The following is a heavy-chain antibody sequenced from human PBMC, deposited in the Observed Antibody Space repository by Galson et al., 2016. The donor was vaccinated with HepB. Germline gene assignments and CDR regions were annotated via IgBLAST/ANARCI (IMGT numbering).Heavy chain of an antibody. CDR2: VFYWVDT. CDR3: ASGCTDGVCNGYCMDV. J-gene: IGHJ6*02. V-gene: IGHV4-39*01. D-gene: IGHD2-8*01. CDR1: GGSISSSDYY. Sequence: SETLSLTCNVSGGSISSSDYYWAWTRHPPGKGLEWIGSVFYWVDTRYNPHLNSRVTISVDTYKNQFFLMLRSVTAADTAVYYWASGCTDGVCNGYCMDVWGQGTTVTVSS.